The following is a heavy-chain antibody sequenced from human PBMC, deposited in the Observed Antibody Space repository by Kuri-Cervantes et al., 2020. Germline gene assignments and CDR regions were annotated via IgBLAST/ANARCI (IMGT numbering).Heavy chain of an antibody. CDR2: IYYSGGT. D-gene: IGHD5-12*01. Sequence: GSLRLSCTVSGGSISSYYWSWIRQPPGKGLEWIGYIYYSGGTNYNPSLKSRVTISVDTSKNQFSLKLSSVTAADTAVYYCARGDTNSGYDYSPFDYWGQGTLVTVSS. CDR3: ARGDTNSGYDYSPFDY. J-gene: IGHJ4*02. V-gene: IGHV4-59*01. CDR1: GGSISSYY.